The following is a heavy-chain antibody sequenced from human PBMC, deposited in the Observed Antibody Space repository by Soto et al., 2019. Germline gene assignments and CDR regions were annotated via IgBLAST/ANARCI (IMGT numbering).Heavy chain of an antibody. CDR2: IYQSGSA. V-gene: IGHV4-30-2*01. CDR3: ARGSTDYYPYFDY. J-gene: IGHJ4*02. Sequence: PSETLSLTCAVSGGSITSVGYSWRWIRQAPGKGLEWLGYIYQSGSAYYNPSLKSRVTISIDKSKNQFSLKLISVTAADTAVYYCARGSTDYYPYFDYWGQGTLVTVS. D-gene: IGHD3-22*01. CDR1: GGSITSVGYS.